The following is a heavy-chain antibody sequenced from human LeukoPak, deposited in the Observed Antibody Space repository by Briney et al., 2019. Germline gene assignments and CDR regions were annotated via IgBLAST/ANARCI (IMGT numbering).Heavy chain of an antibody. D-gene: IGHD1-26*01. CDR2: ISKDGRKN. Sequence: GGSLRLSCEASGFSFSTPGVHWVRQAPGKGLEWMAVISKDGRKNHYADSVKGRFTISRDNSKNTLYLQMNSLRAEDTAVYYCAKNRGGSYYSGSDYWGQGTLVTVSS. CDR3: AKNRGGSYYSGSDY. V-gene: IGHV3-30*18. CDR1: GFSFSTPG. J-gene: IGHJ4*02.